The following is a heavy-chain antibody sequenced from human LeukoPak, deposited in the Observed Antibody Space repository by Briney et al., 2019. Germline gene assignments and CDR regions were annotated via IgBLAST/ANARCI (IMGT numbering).Heavy chain of an antibody. CDR1: AYTFTIYT. CDR2: INAGNGNT. CDR3: ARGIVVEPTANWFDP. J-gene: IGHJ5*02. D-gene: IGHD2-2*01. V-gene: IGHV1-3*01. Sequence: ASVKVSCKASAYTFTIYTIHWVRQAPGQRLEWMGWINAGNGNTRYSQNFQGRVTITRDTSATTAYMELSSLRSEDTAVYYCARGIVVEPTANWFDPWGQGTLVIVSS.